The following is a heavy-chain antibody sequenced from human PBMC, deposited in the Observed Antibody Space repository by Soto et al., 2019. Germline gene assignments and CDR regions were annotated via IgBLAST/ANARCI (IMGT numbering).Heavy chain of an antibody. CDR3: ARPRVISRVRFESFDY. J-gene: IGHJ4*02. CDR2: IIPLFGTA. V-gene: IGHV1-69*13. D-gene: IGHD2-2*01. Sequence: SVKVSCKTSGGTFSTYAINWVRQAPGQGLEWMGAIIPLFGTADYSQKFQGRVTITADESTSTAYMELSSLRSDDTAVYYCARPRVISRVRFESFDYWGQGTLVTVSS. CDR1: GGTFSTYA.